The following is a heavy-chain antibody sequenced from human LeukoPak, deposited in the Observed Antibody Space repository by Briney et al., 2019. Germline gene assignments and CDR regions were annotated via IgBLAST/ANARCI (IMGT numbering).Heavy chain of an antibody. CDR3: ARRYVLLWFGDIDGLNWFDP. Sequence: SETLSLTCTVSGGSISSSSYYWGWIRQPPGKGLEWIGSIYYSGSTYYNPSLKSRVTISVDTSKNQFSLKLSSVTAADTAVYYCARRYVLLWFGDIDGLNWFDPWGQGTLVTVSS. J-gene: IGHJ5*02. CDR1: GGSISSSSYY. D-gene: IGHD3-10*01. V-gene: IGHV4-39*01. CDR2: IYYSGST.